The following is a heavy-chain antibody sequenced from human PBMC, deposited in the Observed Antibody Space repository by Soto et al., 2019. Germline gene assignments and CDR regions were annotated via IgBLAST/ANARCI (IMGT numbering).Heavy chain of an antibody. CDR1: GGSINGADNY. CDR3: ARNYYTFDY. CDR2: IYYSGST. D-gene: IGHD3-22*01. Sequence: SETLSLTCTVSGGSINGADNYRSWIRQPPGKGLEWIGYIYYSGSTSYNPSLKSRVTISVDTSKNQFSLKLSSVTAADTAVYYCARNYYTFDYWGQGTLVTVSS. J-gene: IGHJ4*02. V-gene: IGHV4-30-4*01.